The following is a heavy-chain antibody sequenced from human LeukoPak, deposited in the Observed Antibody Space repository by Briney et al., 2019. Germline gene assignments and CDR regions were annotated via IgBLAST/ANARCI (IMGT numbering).Heavy chain of an antibody. CDR3: AREASSSGPDY. CDR1: GFTFSDHY. CDR2: ISSSSTYT. Sequence: GGSLRLSCTASGFTFSDHYMTWIRQAPGKGLEWVSYISSSSTYTNYADSVKGRFTTSRDNAKNSLYLQMNSLRAEDTAVYYCAREASSSGPDYWGQGTLVTVSS. V-gene: IGHV3-11*06. J-gene: IGHJ4*02. D-gene: IGHD6-19*01.